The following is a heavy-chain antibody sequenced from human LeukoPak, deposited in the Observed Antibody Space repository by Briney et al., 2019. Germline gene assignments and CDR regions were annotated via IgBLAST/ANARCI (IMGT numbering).Heavy chain of an antibody. CDR3: ARARRSLTYYYDSSGYPYYYYMDV. Sequence: SETLSLTCTVSGGSISSYYWSWIRQPPGKGLEWIGFIYYSGSTNYKSSLKSRVTISVDTSKNQFSLKLSSVTAADTAVYYCARARRSLTYYYDSSGYPYYYYMDVWGKGTTVTVSS. D-gene: IGHD3-22*01. V-gene: IGHV4-59*12. J-gene: IGHJ6*03. CDR1: GGSISSYY. CDR2: IYYSGST.